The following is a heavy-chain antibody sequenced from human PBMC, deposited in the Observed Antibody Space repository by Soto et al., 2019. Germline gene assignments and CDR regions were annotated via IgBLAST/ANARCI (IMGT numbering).Heavy chain of an antibody. J-gene: IGHJ4*02. CDR1: GFTFSSYA. Sequence: EVPLLESGGGLVQPGGSLRLSCAASGFTFSSYAMSWVRQAPGKGLEWVSAISGSGGSTYYADSVKGRFTISRENSKNAPHVQMNSLRLEDTAVYYWAKTRAVYYATRGYPVDFWGQGALVTVPS. CDR2: ISGSGGST. V-gene: IGHV3-23*01. CDR3: AKTRAVYYATRGYPVDF. D-gene: IGHD3-22*01.